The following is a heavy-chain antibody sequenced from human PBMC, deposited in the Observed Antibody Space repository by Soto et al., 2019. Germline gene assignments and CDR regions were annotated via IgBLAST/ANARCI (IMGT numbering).Heavy chain of an antibody. CDR3: ARTLTPNPAEYFQH. D-gene: IGHD3-16*01. Sequence: GQGLEWMGLIHPSGGSTSYAQQFQGRVTMTRDTSTSTVYMEVSSLRSEDTAVYYYARTLTPNPAEYFQHWGQGTLVTVS. J-gene: IGHJ1*01. CDR2: IHPSGGST. V-gene: IGHV1-46*03.